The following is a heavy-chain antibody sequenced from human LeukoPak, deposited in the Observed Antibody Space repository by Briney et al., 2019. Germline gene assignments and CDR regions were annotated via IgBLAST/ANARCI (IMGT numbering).Heavy chain of an antibody. D-gene: IGHD3-10*02. J-gene: IGHJ6*04. Sequence: GGSLRLSCAASGFTLSSYTMNWVRQAPGKGLEWVSYISSSSSTIYYADSVKGRFTISRDNAKNSLYLQMNSLRAEDTAVYYCAELGITMIGGVWGKGTTVTISS. CDR2: ISSSSSTI. V-gene: IGHV3-48*01. CDR1: GFTLSSYT. CDR3: AELGITMIGGV.